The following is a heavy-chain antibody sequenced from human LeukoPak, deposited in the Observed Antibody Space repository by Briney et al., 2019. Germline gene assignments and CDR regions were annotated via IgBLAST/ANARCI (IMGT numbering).Heavy chain of an antibody. CDR3: AREWRYGMDV. J-gene: IGHJ6*02. D-gene: IGHD1-26*01. CDR2: INHSGST. V-gene: IGHV4-34*01. Sequence: SETLSLTCAVYGGSFSGYYWSWIRQPPGKGLEWIGEINHSGSTNYNPSLKSRVTISADTSKNQFSLKLSSVTAADTAVYYCAREWRYGMDVWGQGTTVTVSS. CDR1: GGSFSGYY.